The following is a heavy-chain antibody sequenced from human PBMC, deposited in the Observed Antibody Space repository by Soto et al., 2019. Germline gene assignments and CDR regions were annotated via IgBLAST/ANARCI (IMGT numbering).Heavy chain of an antibody. CDR3: ARDTYSGYDFGL. V-gene: IGHV4-30-4*01. CDR1: GGSISSGDYY. CDR2: IYYSGST. J-gene: IGHJ5*02. D-gene: IGHD5-12*01. Sequence: PSETLSLTCTVSGGSISSGDYYWSWIRQPPGKGLEWIGYIYYSGSTYYNPSLKSRVTISVDTSKNQFSLQLTSVTAADTAVYYCARDTYSGYDFGLWGQGTLVTVSS.